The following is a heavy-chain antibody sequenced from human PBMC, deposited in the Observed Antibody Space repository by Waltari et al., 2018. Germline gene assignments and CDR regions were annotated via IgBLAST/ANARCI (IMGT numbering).Heavy chain of an antibody. Sequence: QVQLVQSGAEVKKPESSVKVSCQVSGGSFSTYAINWVRQAPGQGLEWMGRILPILKITQYSQKFQGRVTLTAEPSTRVAYMELNSLTSEDTAVYFCSRGPQAAGNQLDPWGQGTLVTVSS. CDR1: GGSFSTYA. J-gene: IGHJ5*02. V-gene: IGHV1-69*04. CDR2: ILPILKIT. CDR3: SRGPQAAGNQLDP.